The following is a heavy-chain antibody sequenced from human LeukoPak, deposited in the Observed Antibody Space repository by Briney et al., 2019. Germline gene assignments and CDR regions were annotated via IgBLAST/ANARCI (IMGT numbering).Heavy chain of an antibody. D-gene: IGHD3-9*01. CDR1: GFTFSSYA. Sequence: GGSLRLSCAASGFTFSSYAMSWVRQAPGKGLEWVSSITGSGGDTFYADSVKGRFTISRDNSKNTLYLQMNSLRPEDTAVYYCVRDRYDIPWGQGTLVTVSS. CDR3: VRDRYDIP. CDR2: ITGSGGDT. J-gene: IGHJ5*02. V-gene: IGHV3-23*01.